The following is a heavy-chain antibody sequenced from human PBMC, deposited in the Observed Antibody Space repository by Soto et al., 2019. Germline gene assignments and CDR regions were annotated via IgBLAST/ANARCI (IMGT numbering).Heavy chain of an antibody. CDR2: ISGSGGST. V-gene: IGHV3-23*01. D-gene: IGHD2-8*01. Sequence: EVQLLESGGGLVQPGGSLRLSCAASGFTFSSYAMSWVRQAPGKGLEWVSAISGSGGSTYYADSVKGRFTISRDNSKNMLYLERHGLRAEVTAVYYCAKGQGCCGGFDYWGQGTLVTVSS. CDR3: AKGQGCCGGFDY. CDR1: GFTFSSYA. J-gene: IGHJ4*02.